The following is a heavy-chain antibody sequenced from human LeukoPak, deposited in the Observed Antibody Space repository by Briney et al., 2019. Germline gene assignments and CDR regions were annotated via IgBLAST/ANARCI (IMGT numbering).Heavy chain of an antibody. CDR1: GGTFSGYA. Sequence: ASVKVSCKASGGTFSGYAISWVRQAPGQGLEWMGGIIPIFGTANYAQKFQGRVTITADESTSTAYMELSSLRSEDTAVYYCAREKGIYYYDSSGYYYDYWGQGTLVTVSS. CDR3: AREKGIYYYDSSGYYYDY. J-gene: IGHJ4*02. V-gene: IGHV1-69*13. CDR2: IIPIFGTA. D-gene: IGHD3-22*01.